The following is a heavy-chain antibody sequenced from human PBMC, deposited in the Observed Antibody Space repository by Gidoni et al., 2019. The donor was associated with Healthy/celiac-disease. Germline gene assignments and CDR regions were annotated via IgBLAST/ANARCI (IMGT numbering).Heavy chain of an antibody. D-gene: IGHD3-22*01. CDR1: GFTFSDYY. Sequence: QVQLVESGGGLVKPGGSLRLSCAASGFTFSDYYMSWIRQAPGKGLEWVSYIRSRSSSVYYADSVKGRFTISRDNAKNSLYLQMNSLRAEDTAVYYCARVRSYYPIYYAFDIWGQGTMVTVFS. CDR2: IRSRSSSV. V-gene: IGHV3-11*01. CDR3: ARVRSYYPIYYAFDI. J-gene: IGHJ3*02.